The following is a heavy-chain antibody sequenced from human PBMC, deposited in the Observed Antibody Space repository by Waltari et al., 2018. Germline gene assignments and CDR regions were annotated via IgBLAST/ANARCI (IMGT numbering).Heavy chain of an antibody. D-gene: IGHD3-16*01. V-gene: IGHV4-4*02. J-gene: IGHJ4*02. CDR2: NFHTGSS. Sequence: QVQLQGSGPRLVKPSETLFLTCAMSGDSVNSDSGWTWVRERPEEPVEWIAENFHTGSSNNNPSLQSRVTILLDKAKNQFSLEMKYVTAADTAVYYCARGGEYVWKVWGQGALVIVSS. CDR3: ARGGEYVWKV. CDR1: GDSVNSDSG.